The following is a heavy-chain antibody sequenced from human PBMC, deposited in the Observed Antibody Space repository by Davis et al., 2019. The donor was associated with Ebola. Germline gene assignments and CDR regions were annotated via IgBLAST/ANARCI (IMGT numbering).Heavy chain of an antibody. J-gene: IGHJ4*02. CDR3: ARDPSTTVTTMPFDY. D-gene: IGHD4-17*01. CDR2: IRYDGSNK. V-gene: IGHV3-30*02. Sequence: PGGSLRLSCAASGFTFSSYGMHWVRQAPGKGLEWVAFIRYDGSNKYYADSVKGRFTISRDNSKNTLYLQMNSLRAEDTAVYYCARDPSTTVTTMPFDYWGQGTLVTVSS. CDR1: GFTFSSYG.